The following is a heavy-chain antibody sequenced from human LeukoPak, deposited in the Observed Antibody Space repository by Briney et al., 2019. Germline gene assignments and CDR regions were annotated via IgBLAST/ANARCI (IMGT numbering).Heavy chain of an antibody. Sequence: PGGSLRLSCAAAGFPFNQYAMSWFRQAPGKGLEWVANIRPDGSDKYYVDSVKGRFTISRDNAKSSLSLQMNSLRVEDTAVYYCVRSGSSSVIFDLWGQGTLVTVSS. CDR1: GFPFNQYA. D-gene: IGHD6-6*01. J-gene: IGHJ4*02. CDR3: VRSGSSSVIFDL. V-gene: IGHV3-7*01. CDR2: IRPDGSDK.